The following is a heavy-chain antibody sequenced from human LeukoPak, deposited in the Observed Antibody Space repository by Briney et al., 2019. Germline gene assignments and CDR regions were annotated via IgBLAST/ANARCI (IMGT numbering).Heavy chain of an antibody. CDR2: ISGSGGST. Sequence: PGGSLRLSCAASGFTFSSYAMSWVRQAPGKGLEWVSAISGSGGSTYYADSVKGRFTISRDNSKNTLYLQMNSLRAEDTAVYYCARRKTSGTGFDYWGQGTLVTVSP. CDR1: GFTFSSYA. J-gene: IGHJ4*02. CDR3: ARRKTSGTGFDY. V-gene: IGHV3-23*01. D-gene: IGHD3-10*01.